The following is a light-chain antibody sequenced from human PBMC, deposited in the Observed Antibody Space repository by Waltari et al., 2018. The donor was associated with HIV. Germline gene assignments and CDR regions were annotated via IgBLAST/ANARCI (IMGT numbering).Light chain of an antibody. CDR1: SSDVGGYDY. V-gene: IGLV2-8*01. J-gene: IGLJ3*02. CDR2: EVN. CDR3: GSYAGINNLWV. Sequence: QSALTQPPSASGSPGQSVAISCTGTSSDVGGYDYVSWYQQHPGKAPTPMIYEVNKRPSGVPDRFSGSKSGNTASLTVSGLQAEDESDYYCGSYAGINNLWVFGGGTKLTVL.